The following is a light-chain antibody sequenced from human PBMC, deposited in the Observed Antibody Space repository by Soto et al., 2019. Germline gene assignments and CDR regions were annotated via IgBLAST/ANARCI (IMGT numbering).Light chain of an antibody. V-gene: IGKV3-11*01. Sequence: NVLTQAPATLSLSPGEEATLSCRASQNIDIYLACYQQKPGQAPRLLSYDAFRRATGIPDRFSGSGSGTEFTLTISSLEPEDFAVYYCPQRRNWAPPFTFGPGTKVEIK. J-gene: IGKJ2*01. CDR3: PQRRNWAPPFT. CDR2: DAF. CDR1: QNIDIY.